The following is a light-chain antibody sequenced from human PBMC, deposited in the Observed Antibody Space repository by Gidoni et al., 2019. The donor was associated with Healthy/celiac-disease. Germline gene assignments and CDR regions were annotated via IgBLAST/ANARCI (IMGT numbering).Light chain of an antibody. CDR1: QSISSY. V-gene: IGKV1-39*01. J-gene: IGKJ2*01. CDR2: DAS. CDR3: QQRNT. Sequence: DIQMTQSPSSLSASVGDRVTITCRASQSISSYLNWYQQKPGKAPKLLIYDASSLQSGVPSRFSGSGSGTDFTLTISSLQPEDFATYYCQQRNTFXQXTKLXIK.